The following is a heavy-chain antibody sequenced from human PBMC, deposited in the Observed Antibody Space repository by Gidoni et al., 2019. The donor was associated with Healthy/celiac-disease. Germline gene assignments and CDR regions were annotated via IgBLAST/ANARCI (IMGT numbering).Heavy chain of an antibody. CDR3: ARCPFKYSNYVGCFDY. J-gene: IGHJ4*02. CDR2: ISSSSSTI. Sequence: EVQLVESGGGLVQPGGSLRLSCAASGFTFSSYSMNWVRQAPGKGLEWVSYISSSSSTIYYADSVKGRFTISRDNAKNSLYLQMNSLRAEDTAVYYCARCPFKYSNYVGCFDYWGQGTLVTVSS. CDR1: GFTFSSYS. D-gene: IGHD4-4*01. V-gene: IGHV3-48*01.